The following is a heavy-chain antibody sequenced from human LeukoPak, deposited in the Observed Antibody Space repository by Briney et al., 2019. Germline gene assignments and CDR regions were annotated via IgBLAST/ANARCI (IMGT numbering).Heavy chain of an antibody. D-gene: IGHD5-18*01. CDR2: INWNGGST. Sequence: GGSLRLSCAASGFTFDDYGMSWVRHAPGKGLEWVSGINWNGGSTGYAESVKGRFTISRDNAKNSQYLQMNSLRAEDTALYYCARDLPVDTAFDPWGQGTLVTVSS. CDR3: ARDLPVDTAFDP. CDR1: GFTFDDYG. J-gene: IGHJ5*02. V-gene: IGHV3-20*04.